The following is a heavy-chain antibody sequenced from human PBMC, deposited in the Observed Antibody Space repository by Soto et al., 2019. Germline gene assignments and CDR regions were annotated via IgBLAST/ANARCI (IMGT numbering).Heavy chain of an antibody. Sequence: SETLSLTCAVSGGSICSSNWWRRVRQPPGKGLEWIGEIYHSGSTNYNPSLKSRVTISVDKSKNQFSLKLSSVTAADTAVYYWARGTAEYSYGQNFDYWGQGTLVTVSS. J-gene: IGHJ4*02. D-gene: IGHD5-18*01. V-gene: IGHV4-4*02. CDR2: IYHSGST. CDR1: GGSICSSNW. CDR3: ARGTAEYSYGQNFDY.